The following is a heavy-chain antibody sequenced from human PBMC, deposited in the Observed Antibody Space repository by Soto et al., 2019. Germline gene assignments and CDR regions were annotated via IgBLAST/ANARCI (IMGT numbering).Heavy chain of an antibody. CDR1: GFTFSSYA. CDR2: ISYDGSNK. CDR3: AREQQIQLWAKNWSDP. J-gene: IGHJ5*02. V-gene: IGHV3-30-3*01. Sequence: GGTLRLSCAASGFTFSSYAMHWVRQAPGKGLEWVAVISYDGSNKYYADSVKGRFTISRDNSKNTLYLQMNSLRAEDTAAYYCAREQQIQLWAKNWSDPWGQETVVTVS. D-gene: IGHD5-18*01.